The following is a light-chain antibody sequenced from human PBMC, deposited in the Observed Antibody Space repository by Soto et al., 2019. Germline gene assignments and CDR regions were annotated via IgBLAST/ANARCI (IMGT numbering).Light chain of an antibody. J-gene: IGLJ1*01. CDR2: SNN. CDR1: SSNIGSNT. CDR3: AAWDDRLNAYV. Sequence: QSVRTQPPSASGTPGQRVTISCSGSSSNIGSNTVNWYQQLPGTAPKLLIYSNNQRPSGVPDRFSGSKSGTSASLAISGLQSEDEADYYCAAWDDRLNAYVFGTGTKLTVL. V-gene: IGLV1-44*01.